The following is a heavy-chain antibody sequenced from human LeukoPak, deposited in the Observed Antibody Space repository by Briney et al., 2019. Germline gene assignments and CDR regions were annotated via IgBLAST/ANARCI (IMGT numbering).Heavy chain of an antibody. D-gene: IGHD1-26*01. CDR2: IKEDGSEK. CDR1: GFTFSSYE. CDR3: ARLHSLDY. V-gene: IGHV3-7*01. J-gene: IGHJ4*02. Sequence: GGSPRLSCAASGFTFSSYEMNWVRQAPGKGLEWVANIKEDGSEKHYVDSVRGRFTISRDNAKNSLDLQMNSLRADDTAIYYCARLHSLDYWGQGTLVTLSS.